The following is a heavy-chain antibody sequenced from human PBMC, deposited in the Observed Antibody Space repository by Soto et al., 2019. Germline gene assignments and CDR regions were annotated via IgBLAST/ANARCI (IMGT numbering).Heavy chain of an antibody. D-gene: IGHD6-13*01. J-gene: IGHJ5*01. CDR3: ATNVHGISWFFTWLDS. Sequence: PSETLSLTCTVSGGSICTYYWSWIRQPPGKGLEWIGYIHHSGSANYNPSLKSRVNLSVDTSKNQFSLKLTSVTAADTAVYYCATNVHGISWFFTWLDSWGQGALVTVSS. V-gene: IGHV4-59*01. CDR1: GGSICTYY. CDR2: IHHSGSA.